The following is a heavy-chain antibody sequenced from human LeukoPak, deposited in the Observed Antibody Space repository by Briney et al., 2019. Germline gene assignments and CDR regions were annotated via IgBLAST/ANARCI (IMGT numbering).Heavy chain of an antibody. J-gene: IGHJ4*02. CDR1: GYTFTSYY. CDR2: NNLKWGGT. V-gene: IGHV1-2*02. D-gene: IGHD5-24*01. CDR3: ARDGTGVYNLVQY. Sequence: SVTLSCKASGYTFTSYYMHWVRQAPGQGLGWMGWNNLKWGGTNNAQKFQGRVTMTRNTSISAVYMELSRLRSDDTAFYYCARDGTGVYNLVQYWGQGTLVTVSS.